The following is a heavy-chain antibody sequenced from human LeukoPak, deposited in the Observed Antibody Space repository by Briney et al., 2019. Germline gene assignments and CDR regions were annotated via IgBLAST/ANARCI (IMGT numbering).Heavy chain of an antibody. Sequence: PSETLSLTCTVSGGSISSSSYYWGWIRQPPGKGLEWIGSIHYRGSTYYNPSLKSRLTISVDTSKNQFSLNLNSVTAADTAVYYCARLPTTMTTHYFDFWGQGTLVTVSS. V-gene: IGHV4-39*01. D-gene: IGHD4-17*01. CDR3: ARLPTTMTTHYFDF. CDR1: GGSISSSSYY. J-gene: IGHJ4*02. CDR2: IHYRGST.